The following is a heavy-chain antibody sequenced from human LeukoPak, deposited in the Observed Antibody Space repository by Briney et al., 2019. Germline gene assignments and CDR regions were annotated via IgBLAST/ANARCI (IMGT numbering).Heavy chain of an antibody. J-gene: IGHJ4*02. D-gene: IGHD5-18*01. CDR1: GYTFTSYD. Sequence: ASVKVSCKASGYTFTSYDINWVRQATGQGLEWMGWMNPNSGNTGYAQKFQGRVTITRNTSISTAYMELSSLRSEDTAVYYCARFRGYSYGLDYWGQGTLVTVSS. V-gene: IGHV1-8*03. CDR2: MNPNSGNT. CDR3: ARFRGYSYGLDY.